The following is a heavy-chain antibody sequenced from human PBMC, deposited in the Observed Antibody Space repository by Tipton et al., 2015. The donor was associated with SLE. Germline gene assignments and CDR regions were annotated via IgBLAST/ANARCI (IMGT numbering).Heavy chain of an antibody. V-gene: IGHV3-66*01. CDR1: GFIVSSNY. Sequence: GSLRLSCAASGFIVSSNYMSWVRQAPGKGLEWVSVIYSGGSTYYADSVKGRFTISRDNSKNTLYLQMNSLRAEDTAVYYCAREGDYGGNSGWFDPWGQGTLVTVSS. CDR3: AREGDYGGNSGWFDP. J-gene: IGHJ5*02. CDR2: IYSGGST. D-gene: IGHD4-23*01.